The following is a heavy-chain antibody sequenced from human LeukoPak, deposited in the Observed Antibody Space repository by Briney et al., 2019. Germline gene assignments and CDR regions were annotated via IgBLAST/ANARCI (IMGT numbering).Heavy chain of an antibody. Sequence: PGGSLRLSCVASGFTFSSHWMSWVRQAPGKGLEWVANIKQDGSEKYYVDSVKGRFTISRDNAKNSLYLQMNSLRAEDTAVYYCARDMYYDSSGSTYYYYGMDVWGQGTTVTVSS. V-gene: IGHV3-7*01. CDR2: IKQDGSEK. CDR1: GFTFSSHW. CDR3: ARDMYYDSSGSTYYYYGMDV. J-gene: IGHJ6*02. D-gene: IGHD3-22*01.